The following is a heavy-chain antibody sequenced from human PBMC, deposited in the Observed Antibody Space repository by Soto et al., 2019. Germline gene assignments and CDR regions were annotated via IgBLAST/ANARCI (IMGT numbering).Heavy chain of an antibody. CDR3: ARDDHTYGVY. D-gene: IGHD2-21*01. Sequence: SCAASGLSFRDYFMSWLRQAPGKGLEWVSYIGPYGNSIYYADSVKGRFTISRDDATKSLHLHMNSLRTDDTAVYYCARDDHTYGVYWGQGTPVTVSS. CDR1: GLSFRDYF. J-gene: IGHJ4*02. CDR2: IGPYGNSI. V-gene: IGHV3-11*01.